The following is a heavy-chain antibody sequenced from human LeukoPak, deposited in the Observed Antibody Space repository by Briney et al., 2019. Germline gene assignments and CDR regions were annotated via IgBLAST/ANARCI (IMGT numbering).Heavy chain of an antibody. J-gene: IGHJ6*04. CDR2: ISYDGTNK. Sequence: GRSLRLSCAASGFTFSSFALHWVRQAPGKGLEWVAVISYDGTNKYYADSVKGRFTTSRDNSKNTLYLQMNSLRVEDTAVYYCARDGNSGYNSDYYYGMDAGGKGTTVTVFS. V-gene: IGHV3-30*04. D-gene: IGHD5-12*01. CDR3: ARDGNSGYNSDYYYGMDA. CDR1: GFTFSSFA.